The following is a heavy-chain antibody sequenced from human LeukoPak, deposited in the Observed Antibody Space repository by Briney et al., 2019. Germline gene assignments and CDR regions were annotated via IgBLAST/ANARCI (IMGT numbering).Heavy chain of an antibody. CDR2: ISAYNGNT. CDR1: GYTFTSYG. CDR3: SIYSYGPNTAPLDY. D-gene: IGHD5-18*01. Sequence: GASVKVSCKASGYTFTSYGISWVRQAPGQGLEWMGWISAYNGNTNYAQKLQGRVTMTTDTSTSTAYMELRSLRSDDTAVYYCSIYSYGPNTAPLDYWGQGTLVTVSS. J-gene: IGHJ4*02. V-gene: IGHV1-18*01.